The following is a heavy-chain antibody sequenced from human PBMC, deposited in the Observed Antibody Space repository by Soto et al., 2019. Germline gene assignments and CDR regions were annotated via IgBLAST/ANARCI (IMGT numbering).Heavy chain of an antibody. J-gene: IGHJ4*02. CDR2: INPSGAKT. D-gene: IGHD3-10*01. V-gene: IGHV3-23*01. CDR1: GFTIRTYT. Sequence: PGGSLRLSCAASGFTIRTYTMGWVRQAPGKGLEWVSDINPSGAKTYYADSVKGRFSISRDNSKNTLFLQMNSLRAEDTAIYYCAKKVNSGPGSQYFDYWGQGTLVTVSS. CDR3: AKKVNSGPGSQYFDY.